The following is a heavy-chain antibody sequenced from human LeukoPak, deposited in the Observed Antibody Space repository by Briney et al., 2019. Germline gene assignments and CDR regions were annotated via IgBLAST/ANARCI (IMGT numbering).Heavy chain of an antibody. CDR2: INPDAGDT. V-gene: IGHV1-2*02. Sequence: ASVKVSCKASGYSFTDYFLYWVRQAPGQGLEWMGGINPDAGDTNYAHTFQGRITMTRDTSISTAYMELSSLKSDDTAVYYCARLSTATRHWLAASDIWGQGTVVTVSS. J-gene: IGHJ3*02. D-gene: IGHD6-19*01. CDR1: GYSFTDYF. CDR3: ARLSTATRHWLAASDI.